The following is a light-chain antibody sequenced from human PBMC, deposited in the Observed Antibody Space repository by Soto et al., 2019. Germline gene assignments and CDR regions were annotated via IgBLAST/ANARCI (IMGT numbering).Light chain of an antibody. J-gene: IGKJ1*01. CDR1: QSVSSY. CDR3: QRRSKWT. CDR2: DAS. V-gene: IGKV3-11*01. Sequence: EIVLTQSPATLSLSPGERATLSCRASQSVSSYLAWYQQKPGQAPRLLIYDASSRATGIPARFSGGGSGTDFTLTSSRLGPEVFAVYCCQRRSKWTFGEGTKVEIK.